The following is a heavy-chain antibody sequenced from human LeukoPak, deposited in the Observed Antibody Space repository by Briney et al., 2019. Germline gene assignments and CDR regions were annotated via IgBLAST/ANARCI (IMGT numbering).Heavy chain of an antibody. Sequence: GRSLRLSCAASGFTFDDYAMHWVRQAPGKGLEWVSAISGSGGSTYYADSVKGRFTISRDNSKNTLYLQMNSLRAEDTAVYYCAKGPVYYYDSSGEDFDYWGQGTLVTVSS. J-gene: IGHJ4*02. CDR1: GFTFDDYA. CDR2: ISGSGGST. D-gene: IGHD3-22*01. CDR3: AKGPVYYYDSSGEDFDY. V-gene: IGHV3-23*01.